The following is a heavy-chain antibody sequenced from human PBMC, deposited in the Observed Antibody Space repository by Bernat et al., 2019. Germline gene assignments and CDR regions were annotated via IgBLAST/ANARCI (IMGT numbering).Heavy chain of an antibody. Sequence: QVQLQVSGPGLVKPSETLSLTCTVSGGSISSYYWSWIRQPPGKGLEWIGYIYYSGSTNYNPSLKSRVTISVDTSKNQFSLKLSSVTAADTAVYYCAGGWGYLDLWGRGTLVTVSS. D-gene: IGHD3-16*01. CDR3: AGGWGYLDL. J-gene: IGHJ2*01. CDR2: IYYSGST. CDR1: GGSISSYY. V-gene: IGHV4-59*08.